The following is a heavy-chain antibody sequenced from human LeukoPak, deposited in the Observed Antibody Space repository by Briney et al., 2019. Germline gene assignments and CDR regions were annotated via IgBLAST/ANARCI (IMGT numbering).Heavy chain of an antibody. J-gene: IGHJ5*02. V-gene: IGHV5-51*01. D-gene: IGHD3-3*01. CDR3: ARAGVYDFWSGYYTSGWFDP. CDR2: IYPGDSDT. CDR1: GYSFTSYW. Sequence: GESLKISCKGSGYSFTSYWIGWVRQMPGKGLEWMGIIYPGDSDTRYSPSFQGQVTISADKSISTAYLQWSSLKASDTAMYYCARAGVYDFWSGYYTSGWFDPWGQGTLVTVSS.